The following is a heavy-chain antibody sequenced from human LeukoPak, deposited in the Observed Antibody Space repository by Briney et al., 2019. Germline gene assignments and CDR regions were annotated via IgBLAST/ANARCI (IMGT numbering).Heavy chain of an antibody. V-gene: IGHV1-18*01. CDR3: ARDPGIAVAGLFFDY. Sequence: ASVNVSCTASGYTFTSYGISWVRQAPGQGVEWMGWISAYNGNTNYAQKLQGRATMTTDTSTRTAYMELRSLRSDDTAVYYCARDPGIAVAGLFFDYWGQGTLVTVSS. J-gene: IGHJ4*02. CDR1: GYTFTSYG. D-gene: IGHD6-19*01. CDR2: ISAYNGNT.